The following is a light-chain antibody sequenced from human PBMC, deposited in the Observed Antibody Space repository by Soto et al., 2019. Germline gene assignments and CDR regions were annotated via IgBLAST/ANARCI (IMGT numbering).Light chain of an antibody. CDR3: SSYLGSSTLSGV. V-gene: IGLV2-14*03. CDR2: DVS. CDR1: SSDIGAYNY. Sequence: QSVLTQPASVSGSPGQSITISCAGTSSDIGAYNYVSWYQHHPGKAPKLMIYDVSSRPSGVSNRFSGSKSGNTASLTISGLQAEDEADYYCSSYLGSSTLSGVFGTGTKVTVL. J-gene: IGLJ1*01.